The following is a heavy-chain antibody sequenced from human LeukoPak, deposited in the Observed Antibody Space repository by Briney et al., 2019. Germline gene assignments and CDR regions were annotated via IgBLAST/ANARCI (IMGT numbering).Heavy chain of an antibody. CDR2: ISGSGGST. J-gene: IGHJ6*02. V-gene: IGHV3-23*01. D-gene: IGHD5-18*01. Sequence: GGSLRLSCAASGFTFSSYAMSWVRQAPGKGLEWVSAISGSGGSTYYADSVKGRFTISRDNSKNTLYLQMNSLSAEDTAVYYCAGSMVTGFHYYGMDVWGQGTTVIVSS. CDR1: GFTFSSYA. CDR3: AGSMVTGFHYYGMDV.